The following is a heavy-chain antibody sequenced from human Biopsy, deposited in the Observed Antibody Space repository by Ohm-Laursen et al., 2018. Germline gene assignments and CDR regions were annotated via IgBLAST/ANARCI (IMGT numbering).Heavy chain of an antibody. Sequence: SDTLSLTCTVSGGSISGSSWSWIRQAPGRGLEWDGYISYSGSTSNNPSLKSRITISVDTSKNQISLKVTSVTAADTAVYYCAKHGSGWTGDDALHIWGQGTMVTVSS. CDR3: AKHGSGWTGDDALHI. CDR2: ISYSGST. D-gene: IGHD6-19*01. CDR1: GGSISGSS. J-gene: IGHJ3*02. V-gene: IGHV4-59*08.